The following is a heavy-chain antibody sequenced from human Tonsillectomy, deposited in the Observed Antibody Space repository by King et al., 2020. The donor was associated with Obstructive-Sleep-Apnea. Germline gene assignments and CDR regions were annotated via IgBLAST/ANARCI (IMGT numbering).Heavy chain of an antibody. CDR1: GASITSRSYY. CDR2: IYYSGGT. CDR3: ARGERGYSGSDPDTFDI. V-gene: IGHV4-30-4*01. D-gene: IGHD5-12*01. Sequence: QVQLQESGPGLVKPSQTLSLTCSVSGASITSRSYYWNWIRQPPGKGLEWIGYIYYSGGTYYNPSLKSRIGISDDTSNNEFSLHLSSVTAADTAVYYCARGERGYSGSDPDTFDIWGQGTMVTVSS. J-gene: IGHJ3*02.